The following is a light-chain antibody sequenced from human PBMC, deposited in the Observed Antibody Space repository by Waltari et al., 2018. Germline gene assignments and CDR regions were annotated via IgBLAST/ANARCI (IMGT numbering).Light chain of an antibody. CDR1: QAISSY. CDR2: AAS. V-gene: IGKV1-9*01. CDR3: QQVDNYPIFT. J-gene: IGKJ3*01. Sequence: DLQLTQSPSFLSASVGDRVTIPCRASQAISSYLAWYQQKPGKAPNLLIYAASTLQSGVPSRFSGSGSGTEFTLTISSLQPEDFATYYCQQVDNYPIFTFGPGTKVDIK.